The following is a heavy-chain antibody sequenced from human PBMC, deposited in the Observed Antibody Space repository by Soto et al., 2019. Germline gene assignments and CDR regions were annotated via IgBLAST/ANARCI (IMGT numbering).Heavy chain of an antibody. J-gene: IGHJ4*01. V-gene: IGHV4-4*02. CDR2: IYQSGST. CDR1: GGSVSSNNW. Sequence: SETLSLTCAVSGGSVSSNNWWTWVRQPPGQGLEWIGEIYQSGSTNYNPSLKSRVTISVDKFKNQFPLKLTSVTAADTAVYFCASLGYCSGADCYGTRWGQGILVTVSS. D-gene: IGHD2-8*02. CDR3: ASLGYCSGADCYGTR.